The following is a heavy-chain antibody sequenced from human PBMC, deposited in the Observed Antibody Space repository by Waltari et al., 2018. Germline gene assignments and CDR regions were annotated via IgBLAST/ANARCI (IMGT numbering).Heavy chain of an antibody. D-gene: IGHD6-13*01. CDR1: GFTFSSYE. CDR3: ARVQVRQLVDY. V-gene: IGHV3-48*03. Sequence: EVQLVESGGGLVQPGGSLRLSCAASGFTFSSYEMNRVRQAPGKGLEWVSYISSSGSTIYYADSVKGRFTISRDNAKNSLYLQMNSLRAEDTAVYYCARVQVRQLVDYWGQGTLVTVSS. CDR2: ISSSGSTI. J-gene: IGHJ4*02.